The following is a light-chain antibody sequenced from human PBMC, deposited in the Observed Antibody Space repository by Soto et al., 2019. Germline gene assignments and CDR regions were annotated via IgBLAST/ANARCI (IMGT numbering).Light chain of an antibody. Sequence: DIQMTQSPSSLSASVGDRVTITCRASQSISSYLNWYQQKPGKAPKLLIYAASSLQSGVPSRFSGSGSGIDFTLTISSLQPEDFATYYCQQGYSTPGTFGQGTKVDIK. CDR1: QSISSY. V-gene: IGKV1-39*01. CDR2: AAS. J-gene: IGKJ1*01. CDR3: QQGYSTPGT.